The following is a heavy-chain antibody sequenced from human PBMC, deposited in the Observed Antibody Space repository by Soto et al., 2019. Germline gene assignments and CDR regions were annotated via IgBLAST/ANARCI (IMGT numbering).Heavy chain of an antibody. V-gene: IGHV4-30-2*03. D-gene: IGHD3-3*02. CDR3: ASPKIAFYNWFDP. J-gene: IGHJ5*02. Sequence: SETLSLTCTVSGGSISSGGYSWSWLRQPPGKGLEWIGSIYYSGSTYYNPSLKSRVTISVDTSKNQFSLKLSSVTAADTAVYYCASPKIAFYNWFDPWGQGTLVTVSS. CDR1: GGSISSGGYS. CDR2: IYYSGST.